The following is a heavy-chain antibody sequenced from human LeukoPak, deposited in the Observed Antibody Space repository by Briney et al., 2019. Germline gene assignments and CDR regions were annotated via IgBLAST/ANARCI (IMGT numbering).Heavy chain of an antibody. V-gene: IGHV3-48*01. D-gene: IGHD3-3*01. CDR2: ISSSSSTI. J-gene: IGHJ4*02. CDR3: ARYIDFWSGYYTEHEFDY. CDR1: GFTFSSYS. Sequence: GGSLRLSCAASGFTFSSYSMNWVRQAPGKGLEWVSYISSSSSTIYYADSVKGRFTISRDNAKNSLYLQMNSLRSDDTAVYYCARYIDFWSGYYTEHEFDYWGQGTLVTVSS.